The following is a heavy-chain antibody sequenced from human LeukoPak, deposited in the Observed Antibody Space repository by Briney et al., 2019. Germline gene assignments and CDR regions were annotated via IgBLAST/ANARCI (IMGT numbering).Heavy chain of an antibody. J-gene: IGHJ5*02. D-gene: IGHD3-3*01. V-gene: IGHV3-21*01. Sequence: PGGSLRLSCAASGFTFSSYSMNWVRQAPGKGLEWVSSISSSSSYIYYADSVKGRFTISRDNAKNSLYLQMNSLRAEDTAVYYCARVGRTIFGVVTWFDPWGQGTLVTVSS. CDR3: ARVGRTIFGVVTWFDP. CDR1: GFTFSSYS. CDR2: ISSSSSYI.